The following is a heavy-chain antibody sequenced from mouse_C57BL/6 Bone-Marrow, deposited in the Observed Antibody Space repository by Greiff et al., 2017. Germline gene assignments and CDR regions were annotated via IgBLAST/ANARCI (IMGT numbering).Heavy chain of an antibody. J-gene: IGHJ3*01. CDR2: LSDGGSYN. Sequence: EVQLVESGGGLVKPGGSLTLSCAASGFSFSSYALSCVRQPPEKRLVWVATLSDGGSYNYSPDNVKGRFTISRDNAKNNLYLQMSQLKSEDTAMYYCAREIDYDYPWFAYWGQGTLVTVSA. V-gene: IGHV5-4*01. CDR1: GFSFSSYA. D-gene: IGHD2-4*01. CDR3: AREIDYDYPWFAY.